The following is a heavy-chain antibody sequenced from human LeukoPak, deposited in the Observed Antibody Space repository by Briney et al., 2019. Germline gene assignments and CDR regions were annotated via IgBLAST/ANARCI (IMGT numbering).Heavy chain of an antibody. V-gene: IGHV4-39*07. CDR1: GGSITSNSYY. Sequence: SETLSLTCTVSGGSITSNSYYWGWIRQPPGKGLEWIGIIYFSGSAYYNPSLQSRVAISVDTSKSQFSLKLSSVTAADTAVYYCARDPRGRYEDWFDPWGQGTLVTVSS. CDR3: ARDPRGRYEDWFDP. CDR2: IYFSGSA. J-gene: IGHJ5*02. D-gene: IGHD1-26*01.